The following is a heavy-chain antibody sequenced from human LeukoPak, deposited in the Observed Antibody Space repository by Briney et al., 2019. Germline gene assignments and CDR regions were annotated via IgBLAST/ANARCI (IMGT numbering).Heavy chain of an antibody. CDR2: INPNSGGT. D-gene: IGHD4-23*01. CDR1: GYTFTGNY. Sequence: VASVKVSCKASGYTFTGNYMHWVRQAPGQGLECMGWINPNSGGTKYAQNFQGRVTMTRDTSISTAYMEVSRLRSDDTAVYYCARTQAPTTVGPGDAFDIWGQGTRVIVSS. V-gene: IGHV1-2*02. J-gene: IGHJ3*02. CDR3: ARTQAPTTVGPGDAFDI.